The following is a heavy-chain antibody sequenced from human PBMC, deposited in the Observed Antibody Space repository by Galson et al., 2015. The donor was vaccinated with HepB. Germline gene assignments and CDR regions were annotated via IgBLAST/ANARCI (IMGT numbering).Heavy chain of an antibody. CDR3: TRQMFGANWFDP. CDR1: GYSFTSYW. J-gene: IGHJ5*02. D-gene: IGHD3-16*01. Sequence: QSGAEVKKPGESLRISCKGSGYSFTSYWISWVRRMPGKGLEWMGRIDPSDSYTNYSPSFQGHVTISADKSISTAYLQWSSLKASDTAMYYCTRQMFGANWFDPWGQGTLVTVSS. V-gene: IGHV5-10-1*01. CDR2: IDPSDSYT.